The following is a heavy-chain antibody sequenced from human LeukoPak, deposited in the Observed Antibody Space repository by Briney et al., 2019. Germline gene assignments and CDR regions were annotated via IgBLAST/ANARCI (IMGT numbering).Heavy chain of an antibody. CDR1: GFTFSNYW. CDR3: ARDRFCITTSCYFRPYYFDY. Sequence: GGSLRLSCAVSGFTFSNYWMSWVRQTPGKGLEWVANIKQDGSEKHYVDSVKGRFTISRDNGKSSLYLQMNSLRAEDTAVYYCARDRFCITTSCYFRPYYFDYWGQGALVTVSS. CDR2: IKQDGSEK. V-gene: IGHV3-7*01. D-gene: IGHD2-2*01. J-gene: IGHJ4*02.